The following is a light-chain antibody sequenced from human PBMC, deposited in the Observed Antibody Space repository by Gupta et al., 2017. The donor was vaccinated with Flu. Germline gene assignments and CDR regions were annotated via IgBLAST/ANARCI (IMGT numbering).Light chain of an antibody. J-gene: IGKJ2*01. V-gene: IGKV3-15*01. CDR3: QQYKNWPPIT. CDR1: QSVSSN. CDR2: GAS. Sequence: ETVMTQSPATPSVSPGERATLSCRASQSVSSNLAWYQQKPGQAPRLLIYGASTRATGIPARFSGSGSGTEFTLTISSLQSEDFAVYYCQQYKNWPPITFGQGTRLEIK.